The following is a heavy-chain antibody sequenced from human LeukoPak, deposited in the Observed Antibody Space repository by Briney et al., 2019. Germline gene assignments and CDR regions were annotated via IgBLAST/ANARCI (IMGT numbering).Heavy chain of an antibody. D-gene: IGHD2-21*02. J-gene: IGHJ4*02. CDR2: IRYDGSNK. CDR1: GFTFSSYG. V-gene: IGHV3-30*02. Sequence: PGGSLRLSCAATGFTFSSYGMHWVRQAPGKGLEWVAFIRYDGSNKFYADSVKGRFTISRDNSKNTLYLQMNSLRAEDTAVYYCARDAYCGGDCYPGYWGQGTLVTVSS. CDR3: ARDAYCGGDCYPGY.